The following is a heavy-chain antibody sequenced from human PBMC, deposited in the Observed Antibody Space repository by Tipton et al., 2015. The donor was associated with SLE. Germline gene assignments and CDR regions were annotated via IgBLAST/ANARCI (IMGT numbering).Heavy chain of an antibody. V-gene: IGHV4-39*07. J-gene: IGHJ3*02. Sequence: TLSLTCTVSGGSISSSSYYWGWIRQPPGKGLEWIGSIYYSGSTYYNPSLKSRVTISVDTSKNQFSLKLSSVTAADTAVYYSAGPHDYGDSGAFDIWGQGTMVTVSS. CDR1: GGSISSSSYY. CDR2: IYYSGST. CDR3: AGPHDYGDSGAFDI. D-gene: IGHD4-17*01.